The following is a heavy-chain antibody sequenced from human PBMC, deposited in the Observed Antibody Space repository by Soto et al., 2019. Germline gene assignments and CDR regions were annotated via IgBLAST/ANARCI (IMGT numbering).Heavy chain of an antibody. Sequence: ASVKVSCKASGYTFTSYAMHWVRQAPGQGLEWMGWISAYNGNTNYAQKLQGRVTMTTDTSTSTAYMELRSLRSDDTAVYYCARGVYCSSTSCHFDYWGLGTLVTVSS. J-gene: IGHJ4*02. V-gene: IGHV1-18*01. CDR2: ISAYNGNT. CDR3: ARGVYCSSTSCHFDY. CDR1: GYTFTSYA. D-gene: IGHD2-2*01.